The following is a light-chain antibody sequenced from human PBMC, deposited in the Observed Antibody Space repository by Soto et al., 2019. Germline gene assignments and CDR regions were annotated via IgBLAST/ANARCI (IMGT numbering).Light chain of an antibody. Sequence: IVLTHSPGTLSLSPGERATLSCRTSQSISSNLAWYQQRPGQAPRLLIFGASTRATGIPAGFSGSGSGTEFTLTISSLQSEDFAVYSCQQYNNWPLTFGGGTKVDIK. CDR1: QSISSN. CDR3: QQYNNWPLT. CDR2: GAS. J-gene: IGKJ4*01. V-gene: IGKV3-15*01.